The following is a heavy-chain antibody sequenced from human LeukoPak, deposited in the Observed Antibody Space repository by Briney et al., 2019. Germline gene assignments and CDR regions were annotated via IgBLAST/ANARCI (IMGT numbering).Heavy chain of an antibody. CDR3: ARHGSYYYDSSGYYRFDY. CDR1: GDSVSSYY. Sequence: SETLSLTCSVSGDSVSSYYWTWIRLSPGKGLEWVGNIHYSGSTRYNPSLKSRLIISIETSKNQFSLKLSSVTAADTAVYYCARHGSYYYDSSGYYRFDYWGQGTLVTVSS. CDR2: IHYSGST. V-gene: IGHV4-59*08. J-gene: IGHJ4*02. D-gene: IGHD3-22*01.